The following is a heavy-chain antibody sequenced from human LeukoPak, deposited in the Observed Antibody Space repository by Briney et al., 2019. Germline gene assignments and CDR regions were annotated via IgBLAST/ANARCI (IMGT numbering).Heavy chain of an antibody. Sequence: GGSLRLSCAASGFTFSSYAMSWVRQAPGKGLEWVSVISGSGGSTYYADSVKGRFTISGDNSKNTLYLQMNSLRAEDTAVYYCAKDCRIAVAGTCWFDPWGQGTLVTVSS. J-gene: IGHJ5*02. CDR3: AKDCRIAVAGTCWFDP. CDR1: GFTFSSYA. V-gene: IGHV3-23*01. CDR2: ISGSGGST. D-gene: IGHD6-19*01.